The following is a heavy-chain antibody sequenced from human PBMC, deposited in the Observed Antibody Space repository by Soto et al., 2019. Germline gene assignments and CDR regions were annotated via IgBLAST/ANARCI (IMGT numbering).Heavy chain of an antibody. CDR3: ARHYSSGSRNWFDP. Sequence: SETLSLTCSVSGGSINSSSYFWGWVRQPPGKGLEWIGSIYYSGSTYYNPSLRSRVTISVDTSKNQFSLKLSSVTAADTAVFYCARHYSSGSRNWFDPWGPGTLVTVSS. CDR2: IYYSGST. D-gene: IGHD6-25*01. V-gene: IGHV4-39*01. J-gene: IGHJ5*02. CDR1: GGSINSSSYF.